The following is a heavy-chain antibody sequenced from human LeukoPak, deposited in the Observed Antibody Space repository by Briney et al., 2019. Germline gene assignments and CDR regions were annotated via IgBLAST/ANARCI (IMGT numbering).Heavy chain of an antibody. V-gene: IGHV1-24*01. J-gene: IGHJ4*02. CDR3: ATGDSSSWYDY. Sequence: GASVKVSCKVSGYTLTELSMHWVRQAPGKGLEWMGGFDHEDGEPIYAQKFQGRVTMTEDTSTDTAYMELSSLISEDTAVYYCATGDSSSWYDYWGQGTLVTVSS. CDR2: FDHEDGEP. CDR1: GYTLTELS. D-gene: IGHD6-13*01.